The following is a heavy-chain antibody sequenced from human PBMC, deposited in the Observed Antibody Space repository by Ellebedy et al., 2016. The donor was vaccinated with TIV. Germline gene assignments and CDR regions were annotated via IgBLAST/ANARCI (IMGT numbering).Heavy chain of an antibody. Sequence: PGGSLRLSCAASGFTFSSYSMTWVRQAPGKGLEWVASISTTNSYIFYTDSVKGRFTISRDNANSSLVLQMNSLRTEDTAVYYCVRQRVGGSFLWDVWGRGTTVTVSS. J-gene: IGHJ6*02. CDR1: GFTFSSYS. V-gene: IGHV3-21*06. D-gene: IGHD2-15*01. CDR3: VRQRVGGSFLWDV. CDR2: ISTTNSYI.